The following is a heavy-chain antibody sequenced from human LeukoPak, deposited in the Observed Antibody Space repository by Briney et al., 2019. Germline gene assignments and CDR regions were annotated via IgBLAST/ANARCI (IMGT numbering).Heavy chain of an antibody. CDR2: IIPNTGGT. D-gene: IGHD2/OR15-2a*01. J-gene: IGHJ2*01. V-gene: IGHV1-2*04. CDR3: ARGSPSYAQWDFDL. Sequence: GASVKVSCKASGYTITDYYLHWVRQAPGQGLEWMGWIIPNTGGTNYAQKFQDWVTMSSDTSISTAYMELSSLRSDDTAVYYCARGSPSYAQWDFDLWGRGTLVTVSS. CDR1: GYTITDYY.